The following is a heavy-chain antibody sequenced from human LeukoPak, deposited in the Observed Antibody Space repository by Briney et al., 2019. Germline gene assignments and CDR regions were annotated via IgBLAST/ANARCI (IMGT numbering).Heavy chain of an antibody. D-gene: IGHD6-13*01. Sequence: ASVKVSCKASGYTFTGYYMHWVRQAPGQGLEWMGWINPNSGGTNYAQKFQGWVIMTRDTSISTAYMELSRLRSDDTAVYYCARGGAAAGTYFDYWGQGTLVTVSS. V-gene: IGHV1-2*04. CDR2: INPNSGGT. CDR3: ARGGAAAGTYFDY. J-gene: IGHJ4*02. CDR1: GYTFTGYY.